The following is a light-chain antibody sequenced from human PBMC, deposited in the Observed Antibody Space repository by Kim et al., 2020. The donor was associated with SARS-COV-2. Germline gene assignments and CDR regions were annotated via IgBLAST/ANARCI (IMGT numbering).Light chain of an antibody. V-gene: IGLV3-1*01. CDR3: QAWDSSTAV. Sequence: SYELTQPPSVSVSPGQTASITCSGDKLGDKYACWYQQKPGQSPVAVIYQDSKRPSGIPERFSGSKSGNTATLTISGTQAMDEADYYCQAWDSSTAVFGGGTQLTVL. CDR2: QDS. CDR1: KLGDKY. J-gene: IGLJ2*01.